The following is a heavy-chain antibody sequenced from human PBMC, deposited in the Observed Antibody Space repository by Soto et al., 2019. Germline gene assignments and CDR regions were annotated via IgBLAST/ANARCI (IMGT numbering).Heavy chain of an antibody. D-gene: IGHD2-15*01. V-gene: IGHV3-21*01. CDR1: GFSFSSYT. CDR2: ITNRGTHT. J-gene: IGHJ5*01. Sequence: EVQLVESGGGLVKPGESLRLSCAASGFSFSSYTMNWVRQAPGKGLQWVSSITNRGTHTYSADSVKGRFTISRDNDKNSLYLQMNNLRAEDTASYFFARAHEVAWFDSWGLGTLVTVTS. CDR3: ARAHEVAWFDS.